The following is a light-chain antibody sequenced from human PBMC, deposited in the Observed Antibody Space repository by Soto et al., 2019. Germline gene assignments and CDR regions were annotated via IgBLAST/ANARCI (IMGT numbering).Light chain of an antibody. CDR2: GAS. CDR1: QSVIY. J-gene: IGKJ1*01. Sequence: EIVLTQSPGTLSLSPGERATLSCRASQSVIYLAWYQQKPGQAPRLLFYGASNRATGIPGRFSGSGSGTVFPLTISRLEPEDSAVYYCHQYGSVPWTFGQGTKVEIK. V-gene: IGKV3-20*01. CDR3: HQYGSVPWT.